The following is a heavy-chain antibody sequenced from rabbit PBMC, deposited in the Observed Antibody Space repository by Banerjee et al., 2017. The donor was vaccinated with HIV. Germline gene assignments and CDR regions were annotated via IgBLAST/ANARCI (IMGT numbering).Heavy chain of an antibody. J-gene: IGHJ3*01. CDR3: ARDLPDIIGWNFGF. CDR2: INTITGKT. D-gene: IGHD1-1*01. V-gene: IGHV1S45*01. CDR1: GFSFTDKDV. Sequence: QEQLEESGGGLVKPEGSLTLTCTASGFSFTDKDVMCWVRQAPGKGLEWIGCINTITGKTVYATWAKGRFTISRASSTTVFLQMTSLTAADTATYFCARDLPDIIGWNFGFWGQGILVTVS.